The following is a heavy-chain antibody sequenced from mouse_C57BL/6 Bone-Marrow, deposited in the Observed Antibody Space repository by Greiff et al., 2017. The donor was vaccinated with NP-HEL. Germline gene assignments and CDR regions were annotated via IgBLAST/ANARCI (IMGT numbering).Heavy chain of an antibody. Sequence: EVQLQQSGPVLVKPGASVKMSCKASGYTFTDYYMNWVKQSHGKSLEWIGVINPYNGGTSYNQKFKGKATLTVDKSSSTAYMELNSLTSEDSAVYYCARYPYYYGSGRFAYWGQGTLVTVSA. D-gene: IGHD1-1*01. CDR3: ARYPYYYGSGRFAY. CDR1: GYTFTDYY. CDR2: INPYNGGT. J-gene: IGHJ3*01. V-gene: IGHV1-19*01.